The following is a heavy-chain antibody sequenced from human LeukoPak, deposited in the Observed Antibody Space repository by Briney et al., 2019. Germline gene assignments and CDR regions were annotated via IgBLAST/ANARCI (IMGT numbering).Heavy chain of an antibody. J-gene: IGHJ5*02. CDR1: GFTVSANY. CDR3: ASLYCSRGSCAFDV. Sequence: GGSLRLSCAASGFTVSANYMSWVRQSPGKGLEWVSIIYSGGSTDYADSVKGRFTISKDNSKNTVFLQMNSLRAEDTAMYYCASLYCSRGSCAFDVWGQGTLVTVPP. D-gene: IGHD2-15*01. CDR2: IYSGGST. V-gene: IGHV3-66*01.